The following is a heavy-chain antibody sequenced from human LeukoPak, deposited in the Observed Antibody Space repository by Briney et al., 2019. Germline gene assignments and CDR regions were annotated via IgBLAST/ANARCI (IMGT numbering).Heavy chain of an antibody. CDR2: IFSSGST. CDR1: GGSISGYY. CDR3: ARHYYDRSDSYSFDY. D-gene: IGHD3-22*01. V-gene: IGHV4-59*08. J-gene: IGHJ4*02. Sequence: SETLSLTCTVPGGSISGYYWSWVRQPPGKGLEWIGYIFSSGSTNYNPSLKSRVTISEDTSVNQFSLKLSSVTAADTAVYYCARHYYDRSDSYSFDYWGQGTLVTVSS.